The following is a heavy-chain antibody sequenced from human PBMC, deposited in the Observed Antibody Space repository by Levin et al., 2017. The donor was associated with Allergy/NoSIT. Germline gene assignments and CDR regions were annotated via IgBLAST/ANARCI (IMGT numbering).Heavy chain of an antibody. J-gene: IGHJ4*02. Sequence: GASVKVSCAASGFTFSSYAMNWVRQAPGKGLEFISYISTSSTTIYYADSVKGRFTISRDNAKNSLYLQMNSLRAEDTAVYYCARGDIDYWGQGTLVTVSS. V-gene: IGHV3-48*01. CDR2: ISTSSTTI. D-gene: IGHD5-24*01. CDR3: ARGDIDY. CDR1: GFTFSSYA.